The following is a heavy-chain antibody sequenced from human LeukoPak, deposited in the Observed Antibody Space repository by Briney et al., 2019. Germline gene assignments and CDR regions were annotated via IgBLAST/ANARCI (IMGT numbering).Heavy chain of an antibody. CDR2: IYENGGTT. CDR1: GFTFRSHA. CDR3: AKDFRIGYSAHFDY. J-gene: IGHJ4*02. D-gene: IGHD2-21*01. V-gene: IGHV3-23*01. Sequence: GGSLRLSCVGSGFTFRSHAMSWVRQAPEKGLKFVSGIYENGGTTYYADSVKGRFSISRDNSKNTLYLQMDSLRGEDTAVYYCAKDFRIGYSAHFDYWGQGALVTVSS.